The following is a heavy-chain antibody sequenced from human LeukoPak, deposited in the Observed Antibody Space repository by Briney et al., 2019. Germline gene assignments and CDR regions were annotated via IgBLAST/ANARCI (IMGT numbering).Heavy chain of an antibody. D-gene: IGHD3-3*01. V-gene: IGHV3-30*03. CDR3: ARPSGSVTIFGVVDYFDY. CDR2: IAYEGSNE. CDR1: GFNFNNYG. Sequence: GGSLRLSCVVSGFNFNNYGMNWVRQAPGKGLDWVASIAYEGSNENYAESVKGRFTISRDNSKNTLYLQLSSLTAEDTALYYCARPSGSVTIFGVVDYFDYWGQGSLVTVSS. J-gene: IGHJ4*02.